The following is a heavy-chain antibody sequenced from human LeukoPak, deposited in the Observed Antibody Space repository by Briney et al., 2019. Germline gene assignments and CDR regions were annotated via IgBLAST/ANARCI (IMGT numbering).Heavy chain of an antibody. D-gene: IGHD2-2*01. CDR2: VLYDGSDS. CDR1: GFTFSTYN. CDR3: AKARRVCTSSRCVASEIDS. V-gene: IGHV3-33*06. J-gene: IGHJ4*02. Sequence: QPGRSLRLSCTASGFTFSTYNIHWVRQAPGKGLEWVAIVLYDGSDSYYAGSVKGRFTISRDNSKNTLSLQMDSLRADDTAVYYCAKARRVCTSSRCVASEIDSWGQGTLVTVSS.